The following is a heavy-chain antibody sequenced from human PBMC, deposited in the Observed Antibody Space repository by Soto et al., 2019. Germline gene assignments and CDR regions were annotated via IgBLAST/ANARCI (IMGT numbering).Heavy chain of an antibody. D-gene: IGHD3-10*01. Sequence: SETLSLTCAVYGGSFSGYYWTWIRQPPGTGLEWFGEINHSGSTNYNPSLKSRVTISVDTSKNQFSLKLTSVTAADMAVYYCAGQPTAGSYYDLGSYHYYYAMAVWGQVTTVTVS. V-gene: IGHV4-34*01. CDR1: GGSFSGYY. CDR3: AGQPTAGSYYDLGSYHYYYAMAV. J-gene: IGHJ6*02. CDR2: INHSGST.